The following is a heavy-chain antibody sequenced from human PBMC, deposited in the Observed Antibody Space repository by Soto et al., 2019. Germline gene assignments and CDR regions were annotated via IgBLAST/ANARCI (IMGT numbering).Heavy chain of an antibody. CDR1: GYTFTSYG. V-gene: IGHV1-18*04. Sequence: GASVKVSCKASGYTFTSYGISWVRQAPGQGLEWMGWISAYNGNTNYAQKLQGRVTMTTDTSTSTAYMELRSLRSDDTAVYYCARDPYSSGWYVVDYWGQGTMVTVSS. CDR3: ARDPYSSGWYVVDY. D-gene: IGHD6-19*01. CDR2: ISAYNGNT. J-gene: IGHJ4*03.